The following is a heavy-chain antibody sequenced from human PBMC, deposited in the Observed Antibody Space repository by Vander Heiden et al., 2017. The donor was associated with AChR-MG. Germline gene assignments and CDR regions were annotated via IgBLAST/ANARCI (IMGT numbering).Heavy chain of an antibody. D-gene: IGHD4-17*01. J-gene: IGHJ4*02. CDR3: ARGRTVFDY. V-gene: IGHV4-34*01. CDR2: INHSGGT. CDR1: GASFSAYS. Sequence: QVQLQQWGAGLLKPSETLSLTCTAYGASFSAYSWTWIRQPPGKGLEWIGEINHSGGTNYNPSLKSRITVLIDTSKNQFSLKLRSVTAADTAIYFCARGRTVFDYWDQGTLVTVSS.